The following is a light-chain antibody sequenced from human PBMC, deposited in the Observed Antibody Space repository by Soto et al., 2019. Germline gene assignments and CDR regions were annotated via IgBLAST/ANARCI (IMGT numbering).Light chain of an antibody. CDR3: QHYNNWPPLT. V-gene: IGKV3-15*01. CDR1: QSVSSN. Sequence: EIVMTQSPATLSVSPGERATLACRASQSVSSNLAWYQQKPGQAPRLLIYGASTRATGIPARFSGSWSGTEFTLTISSLQSEDCAVYSCQHYNNWPPLTFGGGTKVEIK. CDR2: GAS. J-gene: IGKJ4*01.